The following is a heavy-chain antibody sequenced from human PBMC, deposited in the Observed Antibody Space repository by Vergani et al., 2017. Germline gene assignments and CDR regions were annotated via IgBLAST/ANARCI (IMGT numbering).Heavy chain of an antibody. J-gene: IGHJ6*02. CDR2: IRSSSTTI. CDR1: GFTFSSYS. V-gene: IGHV3-48*01. CDR3: ARGWNYYDRSGPHYWMDV. D-gene: IGHD3-22*01. Sequence: EVQLVESGGGLVQPGGSLRLSCAASGFTFSSYSMNWVRQAPGKGLEWVSDIRSSSTTIYYADSVKGRFTISRDKAKNSLYLQMNSLRAEDTAVYYCARGWNYYDRSGPHYWMDVWGQGTTVTVSS.